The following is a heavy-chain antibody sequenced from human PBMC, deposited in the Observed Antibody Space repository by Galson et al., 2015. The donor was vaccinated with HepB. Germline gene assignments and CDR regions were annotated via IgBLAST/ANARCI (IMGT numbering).Heavy chain of an antibody. CDR2: ISASGGSI. CDR3: AKDRGYCSGGTCYWDF. J-gene: IGHJ4*02. V-gene: IGHV3-23*01. D-gene: IGHD2-15*01. Sequence: SLRLSCAASGFTYRTYAMSWVRQAPGKGLEWVSSISASGGSIYNADSVKGRFTISRDNSKNTRYLQMNSLRAEDTAVYYCAKDRGYCSGGTCYWDFWGQGTLVTVSS. CDR1: GFTYRTYA.